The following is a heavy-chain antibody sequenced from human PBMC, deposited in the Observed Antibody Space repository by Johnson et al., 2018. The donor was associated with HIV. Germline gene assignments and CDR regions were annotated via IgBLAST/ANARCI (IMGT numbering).Heavy chain of an antibody. J-gene: IGHJ3*01. D-gene: IGHD6-13*01. Sequence: VQLVESGGGLIQPGGSLRLSCAASGFTVSTNYMSWVRQAPGKGLEWVSVIYSGGSTYYAESVKGRFTISRDNFKNTLYLQMNSLKVEDTAVYYCARETRSAAAGHGAFDVWGQGTMVTVSS. V-gene: IGHV3-66*01. CDR1: GFTVSTNY. CDR3: ARETRSAAAGHGAFDV. CDR2: IYSGGST.